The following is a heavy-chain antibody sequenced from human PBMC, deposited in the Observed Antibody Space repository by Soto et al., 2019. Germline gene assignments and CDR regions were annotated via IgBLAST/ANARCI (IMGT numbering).Heavy chain of an antibody. CDR1: GFTFSLAW. V-gene: IGHV3-15*07. Sequence: EEQLVESGAGLVKPGGSLRLSCAGSGFTFSLAWMNWVRQAPGKGLEWVGRIKSEGSGGTTDYAAPVKGRFTISRDNAINTLYLQMNNLKNEDTAVYYCTHSWTYFSDNSVWGQGTVVTVSS. CDR2: IKSEGSGGTT. D-gene: IGHD3-22*01. J-gene: IGHJ3*01. CDR3: THSWTYFSDNSV.